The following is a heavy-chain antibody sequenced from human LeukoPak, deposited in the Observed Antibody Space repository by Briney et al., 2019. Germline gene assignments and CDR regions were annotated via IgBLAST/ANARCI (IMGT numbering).Heavy chain of an antibody. CDR3: VRDSPYSSGWYRFFDL. D-gene: IGHD6-19*01. J-gene: IGHJ2*01. Sequence: SETLSLTCTVSGYSMSSGYYWGWIRQPPGKGLQWIGSIFHSGNSYYNPSLKSRVTISVDTSKNQFSLKLSSVTAADTAVYYCVRDSPYSSGWYRFFDLWGRGTLVTVTS. CDR1: GYSMSSGYY. CDR2: IFHSGNS. V-gene: IGHV4-38-2*02.